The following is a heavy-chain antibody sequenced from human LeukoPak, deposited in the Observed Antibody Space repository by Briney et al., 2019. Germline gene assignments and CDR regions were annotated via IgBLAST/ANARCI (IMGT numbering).Heavy chain of an antibody. CDR3: ARNSEGRHDYGDYARSNAFDI. V-gene: IGHV4-34*01. CDR1: GGSFSGYY. D-gene: IGHD4-17*01. J-gene: IGHJ3*02. CDR2: INHSGST. Sequence: PSETLSLTCAVYGGSFSGYYWSWIRQPPGKGLEWIGEINHSGSTNYNPSLKSRVTISVDTSKNRFSLKLSSVTAADTAVYYCARNSEGRHDYGDYARSNAFDIWGQGTMVTVSS.